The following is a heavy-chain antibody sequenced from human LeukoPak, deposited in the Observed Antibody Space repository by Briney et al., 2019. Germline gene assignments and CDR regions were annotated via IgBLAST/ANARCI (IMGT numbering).Heavy chain of an antibody. J-gene: IGHJ4*02. Sequence: GGSLRLSCAASGFTFSSYGMHWVRQAPGKGLEWVAVIWYDGSNKYYADSVKGRFTISRDNSKNTLYLQMNSLRAEDTAVYYCAKEQWLVRGLDYWGQGTLVTVSS. CDR3: AKEQWLVRGLDY. CDR2: IWYDGSNK. V-gene: IGHV3-33*06. CDR1: GFTFSSYG. D-gene: IGHD6-19*01.